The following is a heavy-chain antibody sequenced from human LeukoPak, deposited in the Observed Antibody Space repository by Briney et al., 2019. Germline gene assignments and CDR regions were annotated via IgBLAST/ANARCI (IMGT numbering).Heavy chain of an antibody. V-gene: IGHV3-23*01. CDR2: ISGSGGST. J-gene: IGHJ4*02. D-gene: IGHD3-3*01. Sequence: GGSLRLSCAASGFTFSSYAMSWVRQAPGKGLEWVSAISGSGGSTYYADSVKGRFTISRDNSKNTLYLQMNSLRAEDTAVYYCPKDRGSLNHLRRITIPLVDYWGQGTLVTVSS. CDR1: GFTFSSYA. CDR3: PKDRGSLNHLRRITIPLVDY.